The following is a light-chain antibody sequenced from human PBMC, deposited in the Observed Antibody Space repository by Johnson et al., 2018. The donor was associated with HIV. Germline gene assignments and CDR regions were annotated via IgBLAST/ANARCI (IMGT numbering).Light chain of an antibody. V-gene: IGLV1-51*01. J-gene: IGLJ1*01. CDR3: GTWDSSLSAYV. CDR2: DNN. CDR1: SSNIGSNY. Sequence: HSVLTQPPSASGTPGQKVTISCSGSSSNIGSNYVSWYQQLPGTAPKLLIYDNNKRPSGIPDRFSGSKSGPSATLGITGLQTGDEADYYCGTWDSSLSAYVFGTGTKVTVL.